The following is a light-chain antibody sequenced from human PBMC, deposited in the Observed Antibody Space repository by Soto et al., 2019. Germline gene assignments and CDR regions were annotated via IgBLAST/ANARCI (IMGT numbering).Light chain of an antibody. J-gene: IGLJ2*01. CDR1: SSDVGGYNY. CDR2: EVI. Sequence: QSVLTQPASVSGSPGQSITISCTGTSSDVGGYNYVSWYQQHPGKAPKLMIYEVINRPSGVSNRFSGSKSGNTASLTISVLQAEDESDYYCSSYTSSSTLDVVFGGGTKLTVL. V-gene: IGLV2-14*01. CDR3: SSYTSSSTLDVV.